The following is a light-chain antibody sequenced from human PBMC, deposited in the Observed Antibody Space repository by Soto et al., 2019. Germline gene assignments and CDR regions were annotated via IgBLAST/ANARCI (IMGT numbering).Light chain of an antibody. CDR1: SSDVGGYNY. Sequence: QSALTQPASVSGSPGQSITISCTGTSSDVGGYNYVSWYQQHPGKAPILRIYDVSNRPSGLSNRFSGAKSGNTASLTISGFQAEDEADYYCSSYASSSTRVFGTGTKVTVL. CDR2: DVS. CDR3: SSYASSSTRV. J-gene: IGLJ1*01. V-gene: IGLV2-14*01.